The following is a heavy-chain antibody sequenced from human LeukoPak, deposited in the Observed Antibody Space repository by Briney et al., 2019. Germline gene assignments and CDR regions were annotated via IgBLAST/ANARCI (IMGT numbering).Heavy chain of an antibody. J-gene: IGHJ4*02. V-gene: IGHV5-51*01. Sequence: NHGESLKISCKGSGYSFTSYWIGWVRQMPGKGLEWMGIIYPGDSDTRCSPSFQGQVTISADKSISTAYLQWSSLKASDTAMYYCARQSGTTVTEFDYWGQGTLVTVSS. CDR2: IYPGDSDT. CDR3: ARQSGTTVTEFDY. D-gene: IGHD4-17*01. CDR1: GYSFTSYW.